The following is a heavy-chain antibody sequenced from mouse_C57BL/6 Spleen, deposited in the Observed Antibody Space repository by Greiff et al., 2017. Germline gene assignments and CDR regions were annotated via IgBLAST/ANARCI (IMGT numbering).Heavy chain of an antibody. V-gene: IGHV1-55*01. Sequence: QFQLQHPGAELEKPGASVKMSCKASGYTFTSYWITWVKQRPGQGLGWIGAIYPGSGSTNYNEKFKSKATLTVDTSSSTAYMQISSLTSEDSAVYYCARKEAGSFAYWGQGTLVTVSA. J-gene: IGHJ3*01. CDR1: GYTFTSYW. D-gene: IGHD4-1*01. CDR3: ARKEAGSFAY. CDR2: IYPGSGST.